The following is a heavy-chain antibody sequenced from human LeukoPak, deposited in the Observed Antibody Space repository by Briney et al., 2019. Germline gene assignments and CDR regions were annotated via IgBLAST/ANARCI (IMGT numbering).Heavy chain of an antibody. CDR1: GGSISSSSYY. CDR2: IYYSGST. J-gene: IGHJ4*02. D-gene: IGHD2-2*01. Sequence: SETLSLTCTVSGGSISSSSYYWGWIRQPPGKGLEWIGSIYYSGSTYYNPSLKSRVTISVDTSKNQFSLKLSSVTAADTAVYYCARRCLVPAAPNHFDYWGQGTLVTVSS. CDR3: ARRCLVPAAPNHFDY. V-gene: IGHV4-39*07.